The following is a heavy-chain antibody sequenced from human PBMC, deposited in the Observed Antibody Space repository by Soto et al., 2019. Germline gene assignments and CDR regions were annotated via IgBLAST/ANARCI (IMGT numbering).Heavy chain of an antibody. D-gene: IGHD3-16*02. Sequence: GASVKVSCKASGGTFSSYAISWVRQAPGQGLEWMGGIIPIFGTANYAQKFLGRVTITADESTSTAYMELSSLRSEDTAVYYCARDYYDYVWGSYRSKYYFDYWGQGTLVTVSS. J-gene: IGHJ4*02. CDR1: GGTFSSYA. V-gene: IGHV1-69*13. CDR2: IIPIFGTA. CDR3: ARDYYDYVWGSYRSKYYFDY.